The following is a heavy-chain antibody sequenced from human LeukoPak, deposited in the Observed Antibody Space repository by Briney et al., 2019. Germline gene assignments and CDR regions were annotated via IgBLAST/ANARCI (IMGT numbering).Heavy chain of an antibody. D-gene: IGHD4-17*01. CDR1: GYTFTSYA. CDR2: ITPKSGVT. V-gene: IGHV1-2*06. J-gene: IGHJ5*02. Sequence: GASVKVSCKASGYTFTSYAMHWVRQAPGQRLEWMGRITPKSGVTKYTQRFQGRVTMTRDTSISTAYMQLSGLRSDDTAVYYCARNVGFGDFAWGQGTLVTVS. CDR3: ARNVGFGDFA.